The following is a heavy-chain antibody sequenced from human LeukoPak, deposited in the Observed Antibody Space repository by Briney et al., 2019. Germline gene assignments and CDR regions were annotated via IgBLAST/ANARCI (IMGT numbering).Heavy chain of an antibody. J-gene: IGHJ4*02. Sequence: GGSLRLSCAASGFTLSSYAMSWVRQAPGKGLQWVSTISASGTSTYYADSVKGRFTISRDNAKNTVYLQMNSLRAEDTAVYYCARDFYYGSGSLDHWGQGTLVTVSS. CDR3: ARDFYYGSGSLDH. CDR2: ISASGTST. V-gene: IGHV3-23*01. CDR1: GFTLSSYA. D-gene: IGHD3-10*01.